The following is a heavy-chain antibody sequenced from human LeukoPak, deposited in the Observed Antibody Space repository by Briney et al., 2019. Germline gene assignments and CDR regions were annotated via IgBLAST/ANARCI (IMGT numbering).Heavy chain of an antibody. D-gene: IGHD2-15*01. V-gene: IGHV4-34*01. Sequence: SETLSLTCAVYGGSFSGYYWSWIRQPPGKGLEWIGEINHSGSTNYNPSLKSRATISVDTSKNQFSLKLSSVTAADTAVYYCARRYCSGGSCSASFDYWGQGTLVTVSS. CDR2: INHSGST. CDR3: ARRYCSGGSCSASFDY. CDR1: GGSFSGYY. J-gene: IGHJ4*02.